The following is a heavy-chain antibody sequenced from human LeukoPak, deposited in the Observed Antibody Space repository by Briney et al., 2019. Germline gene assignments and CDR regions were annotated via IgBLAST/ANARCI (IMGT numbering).Heavy chain of an antibody. D-gene: IGHD4-11*01. CDR2: IYHSGST. CDR1: GGSLSSGGYY. J-gene: IGHJ5*02. V-gene: IGHV4-30-2*01. Sequence: SQTLSLTCTVSGGSLSSGGYYWSWIRQPPGKGLEWIGYIYHSGSTYYNPSLKSRVTISVDRSKNQFSLKLSSVTAADTAVYYCARDKNDYSTKGRFDPWGQGTLVTVSS. CDR3: ARDKNDYSTKGRFDP.